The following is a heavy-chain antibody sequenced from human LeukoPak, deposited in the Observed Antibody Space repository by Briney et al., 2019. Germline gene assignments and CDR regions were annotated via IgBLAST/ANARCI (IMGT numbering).Heavy chain of an antibody. D-gene: IGHD5-24*01. CDR3: ARDWVYKIDY. J-gene: IGHJ4*02. CDR1: GFTFSSYW. V-gene: IGHV3-74*01. CDR2: ISHDGII. Sequence: GGSLRLSCAASGFTFSSYWMHWVRQAPGKGLVWVSRISHDGIISYADSVKGRFTISRDNAKNTLILQMNSLRVEDTAVYYCARDWVYKIDYWGRGTLVTVSS.